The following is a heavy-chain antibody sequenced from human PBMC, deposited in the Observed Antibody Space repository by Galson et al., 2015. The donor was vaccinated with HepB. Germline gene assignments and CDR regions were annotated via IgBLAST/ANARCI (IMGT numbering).Heavy chain of an antibody. V-gene: IGHV3-21*01. J-gene: IGHJ3*02. CDR1: GFTFSSYS. CDR2: ISSSSSYI. Sequence: SLRLSCAASGFTFSSYSMNWVRQAPGKGLEWVSSISSSSSYIYYADSVKGRFTISRDNAKNSLYLQMNSLRAEDTAVYYCARGVEYEFLADVVVAALDAFDIWGQGTMVTVSS. D-gene: IGHD2-15*01. CDR3: ARGVEYEFLADVVVAALDAFDI.